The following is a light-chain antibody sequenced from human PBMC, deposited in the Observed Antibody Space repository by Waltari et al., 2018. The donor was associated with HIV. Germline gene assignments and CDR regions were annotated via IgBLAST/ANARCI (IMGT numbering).Light chain of an antibody. CDR3: AAWTDSLSGVV. Sequence: QSVLTQPPSASGTPGQRVTISCSGSSSNIGSYYVYWYQQLPGTAPKLLIYSNNQRPSGGPDRFSGSKSGTSASLAISGRRSEDEADYYCAAWTDSLSGVVFGGGTKLSVL. V-gene: IGLV1-47*01. CDR2: SNN. J-gene: IGLJ2*01. CDR1: SSNIGSYY.